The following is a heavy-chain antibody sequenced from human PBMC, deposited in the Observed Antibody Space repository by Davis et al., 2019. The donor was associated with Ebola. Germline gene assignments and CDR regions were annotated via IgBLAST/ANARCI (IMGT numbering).Heavy chain of an antibody. V-gene: IGHV3-48*01. CDR3: ASPTFTGTAADY. J-gene: IGHJ4*02. Sequence: GGSLRLSCTASGFTFTSFSLNWVRQAPGKGLEWLSYISSTGDVMYYADSVKGRFTISRDSAKNTLYLQMNSLRAEDTAVYYCASPTFTGTAADYWGQGTLVTVSS. CDR2: ISSTGDVM. CDR1: GFTFTSFS. D-gene: IGHD1-1*01.